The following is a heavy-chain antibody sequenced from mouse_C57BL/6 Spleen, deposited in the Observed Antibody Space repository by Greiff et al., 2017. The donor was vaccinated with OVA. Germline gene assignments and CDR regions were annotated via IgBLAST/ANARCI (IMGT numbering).Heavy chain of an antibody. D-gene: IGHD2-4*01. CDR1: GYTFTSYW. V-gene: IGHV1-64*01. J-gene: IGHJ4*01. Sequence: QVQLQQPGAELVKPGASVKLSCKASGYTFTSYWMHWVKQRPGQGLEWIGMIHPNSGSTNYNEKFKSKATLTVDKSSSTAYMQLSSLTSEDSAVYYCASYDYDDGYAMDYWGQGTSVTVSS. CDR2: IHPNSGST. CDR3: ASYDYDDGYAMDY.